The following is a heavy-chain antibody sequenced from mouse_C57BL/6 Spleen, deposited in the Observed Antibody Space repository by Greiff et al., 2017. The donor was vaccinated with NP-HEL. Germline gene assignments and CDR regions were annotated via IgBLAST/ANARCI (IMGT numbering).Heavy chain of an antibody. CDR2: ISSGSSTI. J-gene: IGHJ3*01. CDR1: GFTFSDYG. D-gene: IGHD1-1*01. V-gene: IGHV5-17*01. CDR3: AKDYYGHFAY. Sequence: EVKLMESGGGLVKPGGSLKLSCAASGFTFSDYGMHWVRQPPEKGLEWVAYISSGSSTIYYSAPVKGLFTISRDNAKNTLFLQMTSLRSEDTAMYYCAKDYYGHFAYWGQGTLVTVSA.